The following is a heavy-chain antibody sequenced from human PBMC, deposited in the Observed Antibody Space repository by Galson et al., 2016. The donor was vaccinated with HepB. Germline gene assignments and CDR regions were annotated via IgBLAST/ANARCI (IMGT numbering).Heavy chain of an antibody. V-gene: IGHV4-61*01. J-gene: IGHJ6*02. CDR3: ARDHWHDAYYQYYGLDV. D-gene: IGHD1-1*01. Sequence: ETLSLTCTVSGGSVSSGSYYWSWIRQPPGKGMEWVGCIYYSGSTNYNASLKSRVTISVDTSKNQSSLKLSPVTAADTAVYYCARDHWHDAYYQYYGLDVWGQGTTVTVSS. CDR2: IYYSGST. CDR1: GGSVSSGSYY.